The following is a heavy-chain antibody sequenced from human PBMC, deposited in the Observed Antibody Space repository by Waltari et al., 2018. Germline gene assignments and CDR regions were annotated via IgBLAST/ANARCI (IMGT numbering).Heavy chain of an antibody. CDR2: VDPEDGET. Sequence: EVQLVQSGAEVKKPGATVKISCKASGYTFTVYYMHWVQQAPGKGLEWMGRVDPEDGETIYAEKFQGRVTITADTSTDTAYMELSSLRSEDTAVYYCATAIMVRGVTTFDYWGQGTLVTVSS. V-gene: IGHV1-69-2*01. CDR3: ATAIMVRGVTTFDY. J-gene: IGHJ4*02. D-gene: IGHD3-10*01. CDR1: GYTFTVYY.